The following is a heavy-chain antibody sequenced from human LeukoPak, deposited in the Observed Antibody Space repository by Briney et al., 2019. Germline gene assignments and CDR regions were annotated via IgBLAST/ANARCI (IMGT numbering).Heavy chain of an antibody. J-gene: IGHJ3*02. CDR2: IYTSGST. CDR3: ARDHSYGAVAGDDAFDI. CDR1: GGSISSSSYY. V-gene: IGHV4-61*02. D-gene: IGHD6-19*01. Sequence: KPSETLSLTCTVSGGSISSSSYYWSWIRQPAGKGLEWIGRIYTSGSTNYNPSLKSRVTMSVDTSKNQFSLKLSSVTAADTAVYYCARDHSYGAVAGDDAFDIWGQGTMVTVSS.